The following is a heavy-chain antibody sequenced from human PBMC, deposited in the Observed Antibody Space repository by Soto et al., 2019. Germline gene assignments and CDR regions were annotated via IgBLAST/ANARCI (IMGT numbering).Heavy chain of an antibody. V-gene: IGHV3-7*01. Sequence: PGGSLRLSCVASGFTLSSYWMSWVRQAPGKGLEWVGNIKQDGSEGYYVDSVKGRFTMSRDNAKNSLYLQMNNPRAEDTAVYYCASIDIVSGAYNDYYYIVVCGKRTTASVSS. CDR1: GFTLSSYW. CDR3: ASIDIVSGAYNDYYYIVV. CDR2: IKQDGSEG. D-gene: IGHD3-10*01. J-gene: IGHJ6*03.